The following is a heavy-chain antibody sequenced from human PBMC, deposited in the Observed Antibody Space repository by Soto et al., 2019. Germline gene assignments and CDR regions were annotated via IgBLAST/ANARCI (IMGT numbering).Heavy chain of an antibody. CDR1: VGSISSAAYY. CDR2: VSHSGST. J-gene: IGHJ4*02. V-gene: IGHV4-31*03. D-gene: IGHD5-18*01. Sequence: PSETMSLTCTVSVGSISSAAYYWSWIRQHPGKGLEWIGYVSHSGSTYYNPSLKSRVIISVDTSKNQFSLSLTSVTAADTAVYYCAREYTYGSNFGVCWGQGDRGTV. CDR3: AREYTYGSNFGVC.